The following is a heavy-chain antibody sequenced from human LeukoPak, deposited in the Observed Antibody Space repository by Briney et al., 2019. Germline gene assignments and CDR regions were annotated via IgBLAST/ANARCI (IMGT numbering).Heavy chain of an antibody. CDR2: ISAYNGNT. V-gene: IGHV1-18*01. J-gene: IGHJ5*02. D-gene: IGHD2-2*01. CDR1: GYTFTSYG. Sequence: ASVKVSCKASGYTFTSYGISWVRQAPGQGLEWMGWISAYNGNTNYAQKFQGRVTMTRNTSISTAYMELSSLRSEDTAVYYCARGLRRMGYCSSTSCYSYWFDPWGQGTLVTVSS. CDR3: ARGLRRMGYCSSTSCYSYWFDP.